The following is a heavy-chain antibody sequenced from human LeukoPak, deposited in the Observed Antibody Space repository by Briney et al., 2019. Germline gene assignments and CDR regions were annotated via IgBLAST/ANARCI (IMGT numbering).Heavy chain of an antibody. CDR3: ARDWMGYCSSNSCYLYYMDV. CDR2: IKEDGSEK. CDR1: GSTFSSYW. J-gene: IGHJ6*03. Sequence: PGGSLRLSCAASGSTFSSYWMSWVRQAPGKGLEWVANIKEDGSEKDYVDSVRGRFTISRDNARNSLYLQMNSLRAEDTAVYYCARDWMGYCSSNSCYLYYMDVWGKGTTVTVSS. V-gene: IGHV3-7*01. D-gene: IGHD2-2*01.